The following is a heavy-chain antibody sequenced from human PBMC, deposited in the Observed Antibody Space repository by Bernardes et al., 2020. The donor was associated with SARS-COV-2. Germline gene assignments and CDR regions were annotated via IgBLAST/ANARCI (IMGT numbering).Heavy chain of an antibody. CDR2: IDPSDSYT. D-gene: IGHD2-2*01. Sequence: GEARKISCKGSGYSFNSYWISWVRQMPGTGLEWMGRIDPSDSYTNYSPSFQGHVTISADKSISTAYLQWSSLKASDTAMYYCARHVCSTSCHFDYWGQGTLVTVSS. CDR3: ARHVCSTSCHFDY. V-gene: IGHV5-10-1*01. J-gene: IGHJ4*02. CDR1: GYSFNSYW.